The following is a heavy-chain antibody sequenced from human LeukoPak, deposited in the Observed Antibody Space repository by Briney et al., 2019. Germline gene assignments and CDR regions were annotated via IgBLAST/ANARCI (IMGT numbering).Heavy chain of an antibody. D-gene: IGHD7-27*01. CDR3: ATIGDRRTGELYRIDY. J-gene: IGHJ4*02. Sequence: GGSLRLSCAMSGFTFTNYAMTWVRQAPGKGLEWVAVVSYDGSNKYYADSVKGRFTISRDNSKNSLYLQMNSLRAEDAAIYYCATIGDRRTGELYRIDYWGQGTLVTVSS. CDR1: GFTFTNYA. CDR2: VSYDGSNK. V-gene: IGHV3-30-3*02.